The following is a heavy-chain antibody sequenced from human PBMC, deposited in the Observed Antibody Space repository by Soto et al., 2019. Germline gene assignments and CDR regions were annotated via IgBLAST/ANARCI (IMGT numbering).Heavy chain of an antibody. Sequence: QVQLVQSGAEVKKPGSSVKVSCKASGGTFSSYAISWVRQAPGQGLEWMGGIIPIFGTANYAQKFQGRVTINADESTSTAYMELSSLRSEDTAVYYCASVDTAMVSPNYGMDVWGQGTTVTVSS. CDR1: GGTFSSYA. CDR2: IIPIFGTA. D-gene: IGHD5-18*01. V-gene: IGHV1-69*12. J-gene: IGHJ6*02. CDR3: ASVDTAMVSPNYGMDV.